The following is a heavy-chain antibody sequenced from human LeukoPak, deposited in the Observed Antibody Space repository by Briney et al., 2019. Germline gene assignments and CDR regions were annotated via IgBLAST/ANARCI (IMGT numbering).Heavy chain of an antibody. CDR3: ARDVQYYYDSSGYYV. CDR1: GFTFSSYG. V-gene: IGHV3-33*01. J-gene: IGHJ4*02. CDR2: IWYDGSNK. D-gene: IGHD3-22*01. Sequence: GGSLRLSCAASGFTFSSYGIHWVRQAPGKGLEWVAVIWYDGSNKYYADSVKGRFTISRDNSKNTLYLQMNSLRAEDTAVYYCARDVQYYYDSSGYYVWGQGTLVTVSS.